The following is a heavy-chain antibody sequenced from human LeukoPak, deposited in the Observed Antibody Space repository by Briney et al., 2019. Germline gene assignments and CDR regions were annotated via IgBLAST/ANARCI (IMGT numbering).Heavy chain of an antibody. CDR2: INHSGST. CDR1: GGSFSGYY. V-gene: IGHV4-34*01. J-gene: IGHJ4*02. Sequence: SETLSPTCAVYGGSFSGYYWSWIRQPPGKGLEWIGEINHSGSTNYNPSLKSRVTISLDTSKNQFSLKLSSVTAADTAVYYCAGVAATLVFDYWGQGTLVTVSS. CDR3: AGVAATLVFDY. D-gene: IGHD2-15*01.